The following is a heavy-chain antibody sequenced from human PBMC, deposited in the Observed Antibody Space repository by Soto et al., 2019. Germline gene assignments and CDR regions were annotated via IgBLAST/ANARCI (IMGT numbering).Heavy chain of an antibody. J-gene: IGHJ5*02. D-gene: IGHD3-22*01. Sequence: GSLRLSCAASGFTFSSYGMHWVRQAPGKGLEWVAVISYDGSNKYYADSVKGRFTISRDNSKNTLYLQMNSLRAEDTAVYYCAKPQIDYYDSSGPGGEDWFDPWGQGTLVTVSS. CDR2: ISYDGSNK. CDR1: GFTFSSYG. V-gene: IGHV3-30*18. CDR3: AKPQIDYYDSSGPGGEDWFDP.